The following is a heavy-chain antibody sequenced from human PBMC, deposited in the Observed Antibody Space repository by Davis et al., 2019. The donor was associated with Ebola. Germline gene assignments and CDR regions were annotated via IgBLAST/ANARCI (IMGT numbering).Heavy chain of an antibody. J-gene: IGHJ5*02. V-gene: IGHV4-34*01. Sequence: SETLSLTCAVYGGSFSGYYWGWIRQPPGKGLEWIGEINHSGSTNYNPSLKSRVTISVDTSKNQFSLKLSSVTAADTAMYYCARRGTSSWYAGWFDPWGQGTLVTVSS. CDR2: INHSGST. CDR1: GGSFSGYY. D-gene: IGHD6-13*01. CDR3: ARRGTSSWYAGWFDP.